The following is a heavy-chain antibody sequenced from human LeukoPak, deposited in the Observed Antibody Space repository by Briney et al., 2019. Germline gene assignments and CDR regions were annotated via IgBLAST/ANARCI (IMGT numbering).Heavy chain of an antibody. D-gene: IGHD3-10*01. J-gene: IGHJ4*02. CDR3: AKRGDYFSSGSYYPFDY. CDR2: MLGSGATT. V-gene: IGHV3-23*01. Sequence: GGSLRLSCAASGFTSSSYAMSWVRQAPGKGLEWVSTMLGSGATTYYADSMRGRFTISRDNSKNTLYLQMNSLRAEDTAVYYCAKRGDYFSSGSYYPFDYWGQGTLVTVSS. CDR1: GFTSSSYA.